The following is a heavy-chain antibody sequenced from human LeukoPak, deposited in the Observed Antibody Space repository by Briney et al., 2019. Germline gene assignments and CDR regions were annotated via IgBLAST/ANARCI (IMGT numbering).Heavy chain of an antibody. CDR2: IIPIFGTA. D-gene: IGHD3-22*01. CDR3: AREKDYFDSIGYYRWFDP. CDR1: GGTFSSYA. J-gene: IGHJ5*02. Sequence: GASVKVSCKASGGTFSSYAISWVRQAPGQGLELMGGIIPIFGTANYAQKFQGRVTITTDESTSTAYMELSSLRSEDTAVYYCAREKDYFDSIGYYRWFDPWGQGTLVTVSS. V-gene: IGHV1-69*05.